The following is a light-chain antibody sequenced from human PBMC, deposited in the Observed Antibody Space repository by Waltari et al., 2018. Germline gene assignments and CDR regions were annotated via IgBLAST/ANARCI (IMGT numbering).Light chain of an antibody. Sequence: QSALTQPASVSGSPGQSITISCTGTSSDVGNYNLVSWCQQHPGKPPKLMVYVVSQRPSGVSNRFSGSKSGNTASLTISGLQPEDETDYYCCSYAGHSTYVFGTGTKVTVL. J-gene: IGLJ1*01. CDR3: CSYAGHSTYV. CDR2: VVS. CDR1: SSDVGNYNL. V-gene: IGLV2-23*02.